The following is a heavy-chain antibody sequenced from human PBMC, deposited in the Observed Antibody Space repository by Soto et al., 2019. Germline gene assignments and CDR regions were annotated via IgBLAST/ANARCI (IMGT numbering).Heavy chain of an antibody. CDR2: IWYDGSNK. CDR1: GSIFSGYG. D-gene: IGHD1-7*01. V-gene: IGHV3-33*01. J-gene: IGHJ4*02. Sequence: QAHLVASAGGVVQPGRSLRLSCAASGSIFSGYGMHWVRQAPGKGLEWVAVIWYDGSNKYYADSVKGRFTIYRDNSKNMLYLQMDSLRAEATAVYYCARDAIGGTAFRGFCDYWGQGTLVTVSS. CDR3: ARDAIGGTAFRGFCDY.